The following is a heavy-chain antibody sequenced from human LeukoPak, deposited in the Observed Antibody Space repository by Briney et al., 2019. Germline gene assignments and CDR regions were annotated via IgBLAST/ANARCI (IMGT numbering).Heavy chain of an antibody. CDR2: IYYSGST. CDR3: ARGCVSIPRLDAFDI. V-gene: IGHV4-59*01. CDR1: RGSLSSYY. J-gene: IGHJ3*02. Sequence: PSETLSLTCTVSRGSLSSYYWSWIRQPPGKGLEWIGYIYYSGSTNYNPSLKSRVTISVDTSKNQFSLKLSSVTAADTAVYYCARGCVSIPRLDAFDIWGQGTMVTVSS. D-gene: IGHD2-21*01.